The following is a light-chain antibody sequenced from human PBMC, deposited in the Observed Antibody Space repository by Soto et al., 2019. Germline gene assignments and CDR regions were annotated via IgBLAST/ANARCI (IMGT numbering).Light chain of an antibody. CDR2: DVS. V-gene: IGKV1-5*01. Sequence: DIQMTQSPSSLSASVGYRVTITCRASQSVTYRLAWYQQKPGKAPKVLIYDVSSLESGVSSRFSGSGSGAEFTLTISSLQPDDFATYYCQQYHSYSWTFGQGTKVDI. CDR3: QQYHSYSWT. CDR1: QSVTYR. J-gene: IGKJ1*01.